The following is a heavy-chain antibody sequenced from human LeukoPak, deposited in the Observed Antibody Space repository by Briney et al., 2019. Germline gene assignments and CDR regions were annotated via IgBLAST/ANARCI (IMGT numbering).Heavy chain of an antibody. Sequence: PGGSLRLSCAASGFTFSSYEMKWVRQAPGKGLEWVSFISSSGSSIYYADFVKGRFTTSRDNAKNSLYLQMNSLRAQDTAVYYCARDTTGPEDFDYWGQRTLVTVSS. J-gene: IGHJ4*02. V-gene: IGHV3-48*03. CDR2: ISSSGSSI. D-gene: IGHD1-1*01. CDR3: ARDTTGPEDFDY. CDR1: GFTFSSYE.